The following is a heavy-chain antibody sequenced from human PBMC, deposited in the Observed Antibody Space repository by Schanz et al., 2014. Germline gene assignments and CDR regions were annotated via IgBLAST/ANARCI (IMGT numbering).Heavy chain of an antibody. CDR2: LWHDGSKK. D-gene: IGHD3-10*01. CDR1: GFTFSSYD. Sequence: QVQLVESGGGVVQPGRSLRLSCVASGFTFSSYDVFWVRQAPGKGLEWVAILWHDGSKKYYADSVKGRFTISRDNSKNSLYLQMNSLRAEDTAGCCCARVGGSVFDYWAQGTLVTVSS. V-gene: IGHV3-33*03. CDR3: ARVGGSVFDY. J-gene: IGHJ4*02.